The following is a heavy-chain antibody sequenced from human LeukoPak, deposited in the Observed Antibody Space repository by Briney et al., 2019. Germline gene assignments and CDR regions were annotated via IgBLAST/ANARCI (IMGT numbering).Heavy chain of an antibody. CDR3: ASTERCSTTCPLDY. CDR1: GGSFRGYY. Sequence: AETLSLTCAVYGGSFRGYYWSWIRPPPGKGLEWIGEINHSGSTNYNPSLKSRVTISLDTSMKKFSLKLNSVTAADTAVYYCASTERCSTTCPLDYWGQGTLVTVSS. CDR2: INHSGST. D-gene: IGHD2-2*01. J-gene: IGHJ4*02. V-gene: IGHV4-34*01.